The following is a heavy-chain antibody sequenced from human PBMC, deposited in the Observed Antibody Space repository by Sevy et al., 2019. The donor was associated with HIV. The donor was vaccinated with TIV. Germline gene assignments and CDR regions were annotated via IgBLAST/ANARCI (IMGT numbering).Heavy chain of an antibody. CDR2: ISAYNGNT. Sequence: ASAKVSCKASGYTFTSYGISWVRQAPGQGLEWMGWISAYNGNTNYAQKLQGRVTMTTDTSRSTAYMELRSLRSDDTAVYYCARAFERITMVRGVKDNYYMDVWGKGTTVTVSS. D-gene: IGHD3-10*01. V-gene: IGHV1-18*01. CDR3: ARAFERITMVRGVKDNYYMDV. CDR1: GYTFTSYG. J-gene: IGHJ6*03.